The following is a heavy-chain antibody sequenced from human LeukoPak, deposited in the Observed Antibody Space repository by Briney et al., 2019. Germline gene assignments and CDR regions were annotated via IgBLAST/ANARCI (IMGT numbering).Heavy chain of an antibody. V-gene: IGHV3-7*01. CDR2: KKQDGSEK. CDR3: ARGLRYFDWLFGY. Sequence: GGSLRLSCAASGFTFSSYWMSWVRQAPGKGLEGVANKKQDGSEKYYVDSVKGRFTISRDNAKNYLYLQMNSMRAEDTAVYYCARGLRYFDWLFGYWGQGPLVTVSS. J-gene: IGHJ4*02. D-gene: IGHD3-9*01. CDR1: GFTFSSYW.